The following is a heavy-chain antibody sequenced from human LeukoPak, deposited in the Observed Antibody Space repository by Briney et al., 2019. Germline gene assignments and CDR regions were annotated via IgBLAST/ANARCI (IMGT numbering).Heavy chain of an antibody. CDR2: ISYDGSNE. V-gene: IGHV3-30-3*01. Sequence: GRSLRLSCAASGFTFSSYAMPWVRQAPGKGLEWVAVISYDGSNEYYADSVKGRFTISRDNSKNTLYLQMNSLRAEDTAVYYCASRYSSSWYVLDYWGQGTLVTVSS. D-gene: IGHD6-13*01. J-gene: IGHJ4*02. CDR3: ASRYSSSWYVLDY. CDR1: GFTFSSYA.